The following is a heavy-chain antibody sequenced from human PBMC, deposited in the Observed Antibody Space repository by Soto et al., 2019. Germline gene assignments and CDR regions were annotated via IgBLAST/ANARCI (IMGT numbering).Heavy chain of an antibody. CDR3: ARKKSIVGATGYFDY. Sequence: ESGGGLVQPGGSLRLSCAVSGFTVITNYISWVRQAPGKGLEWVSDIYAGGSTYYTDSVKGRFAISRDNSKNTLYLQMNSLRVEDTAVYYCARKKSIVGATGYFDYWGQGTLVIVSS. V-gene: IGHV3-66*01. J-gene: IGHJ4*02. D-gene: IGHD1-26*01. CDR2: IYAGGST. CDR1: GFTVITNY.